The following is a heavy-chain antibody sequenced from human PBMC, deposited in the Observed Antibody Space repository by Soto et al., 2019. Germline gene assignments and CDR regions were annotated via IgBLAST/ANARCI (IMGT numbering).Heavy chain of an antibody. J-gene: IGHJ5*02. Sequence: QVQLVQSGAEVKKPGSSVKVSCKASGGTFSSYAISWVRQAPGQGLEWMGGIIPIFGTANYAQKFQGRVTITADKSTSTAYRELSSLRSEDTAVYYCARVIVVVPAAIEGGAGWFDPWGQGTLVTVSS. V-gene: IGHV1-69*06. CDR1: GGTFSSYA. CDR2: IIPIFGTA. CDR3: ARVIVVVPAAIEGGAGWFDP. D-gene: IGHD2-2*02.